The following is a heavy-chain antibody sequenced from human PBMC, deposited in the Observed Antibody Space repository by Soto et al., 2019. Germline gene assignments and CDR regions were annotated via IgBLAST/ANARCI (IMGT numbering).Heavy chain of an antibody. CDR1: GFTFSSYG. Sequence: GGSLRLSCAASGFTFSSYGMHWVRQAPGKGLEWAAVISYDGSNKYYADSVKGRFTISRDNSKNTLYLQMNSLRAEDTAVYYCAKEWWELLQVQPYYYGMDVWGQGTRSPSP. V-gene: IGHV3-30*18. J-gene: IGHJ6*02. CDR3: AKEWWELLQVQPYYYGMDV. D-gene: IGHD2-15*01. CDR2: ISYDGSNK.